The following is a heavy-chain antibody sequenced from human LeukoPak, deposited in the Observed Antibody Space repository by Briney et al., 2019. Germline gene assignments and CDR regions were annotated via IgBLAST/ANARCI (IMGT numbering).Heavy chain of an antibody. CDR3: ARGLRHCSSTSCEYYFDY. Sequence: GASVKVSCEASGYTFTSYDINWVRQATGQGLEWMGWMNPNSGNTGYAQKFQGRVTMTRNTSISTAYMELSSLRSEDTAVYYCARGLRHCSSTSCEYYFDYWGQGTLVTVSS. J-gene: IGHJ4*02. D-gene: IGHD2-2*01. CDR2: MNPNSGNT. CDR1: GYTFTSYD. V-gene: IGHV1-8*01.